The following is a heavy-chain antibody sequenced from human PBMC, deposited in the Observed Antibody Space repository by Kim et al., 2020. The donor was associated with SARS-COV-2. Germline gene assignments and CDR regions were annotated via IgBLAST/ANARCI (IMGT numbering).Heavy chain of an antibody. Sequence: SETLSLTCTVSGGSISSYYWNWIRQPPGKGLEWIGFIYYSGSTNYNPSLKSRVTMSVDMSKNQISLKLSSVTAAADTAVYYCARSGNYYDSSGYYQFDSWGQGTPVTVSS. CDR1: GGSISSYY. D-gene: IGHD3-22*01. CDR3: ARSGNYYDSSGYYQFDS. V-gene: IGHV4-59*01. J-gene: IGHJ4*02. CDR2: IYYSGST.